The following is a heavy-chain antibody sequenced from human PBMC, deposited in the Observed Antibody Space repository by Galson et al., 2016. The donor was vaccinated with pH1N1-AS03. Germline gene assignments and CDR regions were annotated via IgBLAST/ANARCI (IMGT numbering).Heavy chain of an antibody. V-gene: IGHV1-69*04. CDR3: ATGLYCTSTSYSYRGWFDP. CDR2: IIPMFTIT. Sequence: SVKVSCKASGGTFSNYAISWVRQAPGQGLEWMGRIIPMFTITNYAEIFQGRVTITADKSRSIAYMELNSLRSDDTAVYYCATGLYCTSTSYSYRGWFDPWGQGTLVTVSS. J-gene: IGHJ5*02. CDR1: GGTFSNYA. D-gene: IGHD2-2*01.